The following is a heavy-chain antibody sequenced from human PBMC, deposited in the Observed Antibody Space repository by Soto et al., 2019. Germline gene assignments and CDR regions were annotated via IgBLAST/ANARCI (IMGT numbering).Heavy chain of an antibody. CDR3: ARRGYFSSTSCYRGWFDP. D-gene: IGHD2-2*02. V-gene: IGHV4-39*01. J-gene: IGHJ5*02. CDR2: IYYSGST. Sequence: RSLTCTVSGGSISSSSYYWGWIRQPPGKGLEWIGSIYYSGSTYYNPSLKSRVTISVDTSKNQFSLKLSSVTAADTAVYYCARRGYFSSTSCYRGWFDPWGQGTLVTVSS. CDR1: GGSISSSSYY.